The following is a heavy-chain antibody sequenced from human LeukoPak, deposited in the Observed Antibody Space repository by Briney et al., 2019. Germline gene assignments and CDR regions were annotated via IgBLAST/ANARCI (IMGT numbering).Heavy chain of an antibody. CDR2: INHSGST. V-gene: IGHV4-34*01. CDR3: ARGMILGFWSGYYTSSGHHYGMDV. J-gene: IGHJ6*02. CDR1: GGSFSGYY. D-gene: IGHD3-3*01. Sequence: KPSETLSLTCAVYGGSFSGYYWSWIRQPPGKGLEWIGEINHSGSTNYNPSLKSRVTISVDTSKNQFFLKLSSVTAADTAVYYCARGMILGFWSGYYTSSGHHYGMDVWGQGTTVTVSS.